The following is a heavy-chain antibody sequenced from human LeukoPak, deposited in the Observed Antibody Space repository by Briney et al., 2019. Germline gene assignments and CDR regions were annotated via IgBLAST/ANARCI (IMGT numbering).Heavy chain of an antibody. V-gene: IGHV5-51*01. J-gene: IGHJ3*02. CDR3: ARRKYEMLSAFDI. CDR1: GYSFTSYW. CDR2: IYPGDSDT. D-gene: IGHD2-2*01. Sequence: GESLKISCQGSGYSFTSYWIGWVRQMPGTGLEWMGSIYPGDSDTRYSPSFKGQVTMLADESISTAYMQWSSLKASDTAMYYCARRKYEMLSAFDIWGQGTMVTVSS.